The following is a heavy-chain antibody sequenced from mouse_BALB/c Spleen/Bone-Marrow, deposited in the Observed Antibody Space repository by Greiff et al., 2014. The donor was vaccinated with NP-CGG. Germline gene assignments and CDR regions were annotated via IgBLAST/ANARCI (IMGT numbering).Heavy chain of an antibody. D-gene: IGHD4-1*01. V-gene: IGHV1-15*01. CDR2: IDPETGGN. J-gene: IGHJ2*01. CDR1: GYTFTDYE. Sequence: QVQLQQSGAELVRPGASVTLSCKASGYTFTDYEIHWVKQTPVHGLEWIGAIDPETGGNAYNQKFKGKATLIADKSSSTAYMELRSLTSEDSAVYYCTRNWDDYFDYWGQGTTLTVSS. CDR3: TRNWDDYFDY.